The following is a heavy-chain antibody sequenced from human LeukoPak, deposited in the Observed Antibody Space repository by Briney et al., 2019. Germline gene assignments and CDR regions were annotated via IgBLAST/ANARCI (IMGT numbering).Heavy chain of an antibody. Sequence: PSETLSLTCTVSGGFISSYYWSWIRQPPGKGLEWIGYIYYSGSTNYNPSLKSRVTISVDTSKNQFSLKLSSVTAADTAVYYCARGGRWLQSGLNYWGQGTLVTVSS. CDR1: GGFISSYY. J-gene: IGHJ4*02. V-gene: IGHV4-59*01. D-gene: IGHD5-24*01. CDR3: ARGGRWLQSGLNY. CDR2: IYYSGST.